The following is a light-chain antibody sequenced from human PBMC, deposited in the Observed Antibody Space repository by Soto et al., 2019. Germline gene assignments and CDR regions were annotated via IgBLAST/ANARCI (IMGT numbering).Light chain of an antibody. CDR3: SSYTSSSTLI. V-gene: IGLV2-14*01. Sequence: QSALTQPASVSGSPGQSITLSCTGTTSDVGGYNYVSWYQQHPGKAPKLIIYEVTNRPSGVSNRFSGSKSGNTASLTISGLQAEDEADYYCSSYTSSSTLIFGGGTQLTVL. CDR1: TSDVGGYNY. J-gene: IGLJ2*01. CDR2: EVT.